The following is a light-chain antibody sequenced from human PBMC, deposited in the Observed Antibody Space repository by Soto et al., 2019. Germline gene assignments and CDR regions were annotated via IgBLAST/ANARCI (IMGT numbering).Light chain of an antibody. V-gene: IGKV3-20*01. CDR2: AAS. CDR1: QRISSSY. Sequence: EIVLTQSPGTLSLSPGERATLSCRARQRISSSYLAWYQQKPGQAPRLLIYAASSRATGIPDRFSGSGSGTDFTITISRLEPEDFAVYYCQQYGSSSYTFGQGTQLEIK. J-gene: IGKJ2*01. CDR3: QQYGSSSYT.